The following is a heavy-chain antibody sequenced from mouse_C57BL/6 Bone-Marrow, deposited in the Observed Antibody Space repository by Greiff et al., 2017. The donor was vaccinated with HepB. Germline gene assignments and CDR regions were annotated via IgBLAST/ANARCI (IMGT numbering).Heavy chain of an antibody. Sequence: QVQLKQSGAELVKPGASVKLSCKASGYTFTSYWMHWVKQRPGQGLEWIGMIHPNSGSTNYNEKFKSKATLTVDKSSSTAYMQLSSLTSEDSAVYYCARVRGYYGSSHYFDYWGQGTTLTVSS. CDR3: ARVRGYYGSSHYFDY. CDR1: GYTFTSYW. D-gene: IGHD1-1*01. V-gene: IGHV1-64*01. CDR2: IHPNSGST. J-gene: IGHJ2*01.